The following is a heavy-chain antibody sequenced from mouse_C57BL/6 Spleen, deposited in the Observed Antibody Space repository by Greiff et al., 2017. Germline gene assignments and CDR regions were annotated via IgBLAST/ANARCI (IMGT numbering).Heavy chain of an antibody. CDR3: AIEGNSRGDY. CDR1: GYTFTSYW. CDR2: IHPSDSDT. D-gene: IGHD3-3*01. J-gene: IGHJ2*01. V-gene: IGHV1-74*01. Sequence: VKLQQPGAELVKPGASVKVSCTASGYTFTSYWMPWVRQSPGQGLEWIGRIHPSDSDTNYNHKFKGKATLTVDKSARTAYMQLSSVTSEGSAVYYCAIEGNSRGDYWGQGTTLTVSA.